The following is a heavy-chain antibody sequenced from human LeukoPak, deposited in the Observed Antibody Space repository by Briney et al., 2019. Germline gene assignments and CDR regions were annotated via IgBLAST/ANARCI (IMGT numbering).Heavy chain of an antibody. D-gene: IGHD5-24*01. V-gene: IGHV4-59*08. CDR3: ARGGGDVYPLVAFDI. J-gene: IGHJ3*02. CDR2: IYYSGST. Sequence: PSETLSLTCTVSGGSISSYYWSWIRQPPGKGLEWIGYIYYSGSTNYNPSLKSRVTISVDTSKNQFSLKLSSVTAADTAVYYCARGGGDVYPLVAFDIWGRGTLVTVSS. CDR1: GGSISSYY.